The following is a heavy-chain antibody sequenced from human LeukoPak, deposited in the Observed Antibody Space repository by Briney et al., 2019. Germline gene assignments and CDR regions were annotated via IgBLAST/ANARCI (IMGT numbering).Heavy chain of an antibody. CDR3: AKDGYCSSTSCLWIQLWLRTMGDY. CDR1: GFTFSSYA. J-gene: IGHJ4*02. CDR2: IRYDGSNK. V-gene: IGHV3-30*02. D-gene: IGHD2-2*03. Sequence: GGSLRLSCAASGFTFSSYAMSWVRQAPGKGLEWVAFIRYDGSNKYYADSVKGRFTISRDNSKNTLYLQMNSLRAEDTAVYYCAKDGYCSSTSCLWIQLWLRTMGDYWGQGTLVTVSS.